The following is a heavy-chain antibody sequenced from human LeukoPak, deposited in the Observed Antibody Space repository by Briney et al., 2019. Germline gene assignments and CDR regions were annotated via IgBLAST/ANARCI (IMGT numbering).Heavy chain of an antibody. CDR1: GGSISSYY. J-gene: IGHJ6*02. D-gene: IGHD6-19*01. CDR3: AHSSGWDARDYYYYGMDV. CDR2: IYTSGST. V-gene: IGHV4-4*07. Sequence: SETLSLTCTVSGGSISSYYWSWIRQPAGKGLEWIGRIYTSGSTNYNPSLKSRVTMSVDTSKNQFSLKLSSVTAADTAVYYCAHSSGWDARDYYYYGMDVWGQGTTVTVSS.